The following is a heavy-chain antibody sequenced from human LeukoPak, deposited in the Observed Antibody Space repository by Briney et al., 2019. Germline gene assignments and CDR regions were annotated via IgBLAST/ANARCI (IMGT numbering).Heavy chain of an antibody. CDR1: GFTFSSYE. CDR3: ARSVAVDAFDI. V-gene: IGHV3-48*03. J-gene: IGHJ3*02. Sequence: QPGGSLRLSCAASGFTFSSYEMNWVRQAPGKGLEWVSYISSIGTTIYYADSVKGRFTISRDNARNSLYLRMNSLRADDTAVYYCARSVAVDAFDIWGQGTMVTVSS. CDR2: ISSIGTTI.